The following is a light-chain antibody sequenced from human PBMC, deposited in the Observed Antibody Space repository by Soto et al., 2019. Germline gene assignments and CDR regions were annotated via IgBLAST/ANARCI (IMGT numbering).Light chain of an antibody. V-gene: IGKV1-9*01. J-gene: IGKJ4*01. CDR1: QALSNY. CDR2: SAS. CDR3: QQLRRYPLT. Sequence: DIQLTQSPSVLSASVGDTVTITCRASQALSNYLAWYQQKPGKAPDLLIYSASTLQSGVPSRFRGSGSETEVSLTIRALQPEDFATYYCQQLRRYPLTFGGGTKVDIK.